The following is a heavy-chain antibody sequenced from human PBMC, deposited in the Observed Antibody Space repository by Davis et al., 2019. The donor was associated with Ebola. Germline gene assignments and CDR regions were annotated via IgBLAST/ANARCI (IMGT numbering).Heavy chain of an antibody. J-gene: IGHJ5*02. CDR1: GGSISSSNW. CDR3: ARETRGWWFDP. V-gene: IGHV4-4*02. CDR2: INHSGST. D-gene: IGHD2-15*01. Sequence: MPSETLSLTCPVSGGSISSSNWWSRVRQPPGKGLEWIGEINHSGSTNYNPSLKSRVTISVDTSKNQFSLKLSSVTAADTAVYYCARETRGWWFDPWGQGTLVTVSS.